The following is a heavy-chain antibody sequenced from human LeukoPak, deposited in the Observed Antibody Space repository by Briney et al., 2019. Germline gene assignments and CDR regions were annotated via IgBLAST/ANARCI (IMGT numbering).Heavy chain of an antibody. J-gene: IGHJ4*02. V-gene: IGHV1-69*04. CDR3: ARDGQIAAAGTGMDY. CDR2: IIPILGIA. Sequence: GASVKVSCKASGGTFSSYAISWVRQAPGQGLEWMGRIIPILGIANYAQKFQGRVTITADKSTITAYMELSSLRSEDTAVYYCARDGQIAAAGTGMDYWGQGTLVTVSS. CDR1: GGTFSSYA. D-gene: IGHD6-13*01.